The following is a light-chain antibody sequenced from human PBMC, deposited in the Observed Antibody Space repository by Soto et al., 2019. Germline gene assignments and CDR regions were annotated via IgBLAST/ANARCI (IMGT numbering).Light chain of an antibody. CDR3: QHYNSYSEA. V-gene: IGKV3-11*01. CDR1: QSIGSY. Sequence: EIVLTQSPATLSLSLGERATLSCRASQSIGSYLAWYQHKLGQPPRLLIYDASNRATGIPVRFSGSGSGTEFTLTISSLQPDDFATYYCQHYNSYSEAFGQGTKVELK. CDR2: DAS. J-gene: IGKJ1*01.